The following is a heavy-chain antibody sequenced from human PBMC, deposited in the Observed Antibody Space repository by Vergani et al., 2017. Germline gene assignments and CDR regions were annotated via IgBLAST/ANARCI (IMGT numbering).Heavy chain of an antibody. D-gene: IGHD1-26*01. V-gene: IGHV4-39*07. CDR1: GGSISSSSYY. Sequence: QLQLQESGPGLVKPSETLSLTCTVSGGSISSSSYYWGWIRQPPGTGLDWIGSLYYSGSTYYNPSLKSRVTISVDTSKNQFSLKLSSVTAADTAVYYCARDRIGGGSYFRYYYGMDVWGQGTTVTVSS. CDR3: ARDRIGGGSYFRYYYGMDV. CDR2: LYYSGST. J-gene: IGHJ6*02.